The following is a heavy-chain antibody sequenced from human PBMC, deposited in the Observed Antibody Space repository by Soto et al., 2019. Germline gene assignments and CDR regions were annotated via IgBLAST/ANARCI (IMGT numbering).Heavy chain of an antibody. Sequence: SETLSLTCSVSGGSISSLSHYWGWIRQPPGKGLEWIGSIYYSGRTYYNPSLKSRVIMSVDTSKNQFSLKLSSVTAADTAVYYCARHKGLRDYIWGSYRYYYYYMDVWGKGTTVTVSS. CDR2: IYYSGRT. V-gene: IGHV4-39*01. J-gene: IGHJ6*03. CDR1: GGSISSLSHY. D-gene: IGHD3-16*02. CDR3: ARHKGLRDYIWGSYRYYYYYMDV.